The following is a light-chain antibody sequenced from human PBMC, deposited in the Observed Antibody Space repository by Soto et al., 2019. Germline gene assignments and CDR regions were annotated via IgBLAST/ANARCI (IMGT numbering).Light chain of an antibody. CDR1: QSLGSD. CDR3: QQHSNWPLT. V-gene: IGKV3-15*01. Sequence: EIVMTQSPATLSVSPGERATLSCGASQSLGSDLAWYQQKPGQAPRLLIYDASTRAPGVPARFSGSGSGTAFTLTVNSLQSEDFAVYYCQQHSNWPLTFGGGTKVEIK. CDR2: DAS. J-gene: IGKJ4*01.